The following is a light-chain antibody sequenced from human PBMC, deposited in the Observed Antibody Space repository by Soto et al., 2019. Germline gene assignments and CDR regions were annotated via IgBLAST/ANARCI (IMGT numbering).Light chain of an antibody. CDR2: DAS. Sequence: ETVMTQSPATLSVSPGERATLSCRASQSIRSTLAWFQQKPGQAPRLLIYDASKRATGIPARFSGSGSGTEFTLTISSLQSEDFAVYYCQQHAHWPLTFGGGTKVEIK. J-gene: IGKJ4*01. CDR3: QQHAHWPLT. V-gene: IGKV3-15*01. CDR1: QSIRST.